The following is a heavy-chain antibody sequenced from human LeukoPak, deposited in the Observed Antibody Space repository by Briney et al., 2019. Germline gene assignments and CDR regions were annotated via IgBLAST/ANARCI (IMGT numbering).Heavy chain of an antibody. CDR2: FIPILGIA. CDR1: GGTFSRNA. V-gene: IGHV1-69*04. D-gene: IGHD2-2*02. J-gene: IGHJ6*01. Sequence: SVKVSCKASGGTFSRNAISWVRQAPGQGLEWMGRFIPILGIATYAQKFQGRVTITADRSTSAAYMELSSLRSEDTAVYYCARIQAVGVPVAIDDYYSYGMDVWWQGTAVTVSS. CDR3: ARIQAVGVPVAIDDYYSYGMDV.